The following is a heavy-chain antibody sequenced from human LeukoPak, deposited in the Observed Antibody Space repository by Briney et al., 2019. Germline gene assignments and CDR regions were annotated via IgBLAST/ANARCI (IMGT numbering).Heavy chain of an antibody. CDR1: GFTFSSYW. J-gene: IGHJ4*02. Sequence: GGSLRLSCAASGFTFSSYWMHWVRQAPGKGLVWVSRINSDGSSTRYADSVKGRFTISRDNAKNSLYLQMNSLRAEDTAVYYCARSDYYDSSVDYWGQGTLVTVSS. V-gene: IGHV3-74*01. CDR2: INSDGSST. CDR3: ARSDYYDSSVDY. D-gene: IGHD3-22*01.